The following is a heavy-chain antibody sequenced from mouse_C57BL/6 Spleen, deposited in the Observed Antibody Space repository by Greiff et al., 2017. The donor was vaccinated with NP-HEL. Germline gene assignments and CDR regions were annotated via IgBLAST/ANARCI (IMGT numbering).Heavy chain of an antibody. CDR1: GYSFTDYN. V-gene: IGHV1-39*01. CDR2: INPNYGTT. J-gene: IGHJ3*01. Sequence: VQLKQSGPELVKPGASVKISCKASGYSFTDYNMNWVKQSNGKSLEWIGVINPNYGTTSYNQKFKGKATLTVDQSSSTAYMQLNSLTSEDSAVYYCARGDSSGYVAWFAYWGQGTLVTVSA. CDR3: ARGDSSGYVAWFAY. D-gene: IGHD3-2*02.